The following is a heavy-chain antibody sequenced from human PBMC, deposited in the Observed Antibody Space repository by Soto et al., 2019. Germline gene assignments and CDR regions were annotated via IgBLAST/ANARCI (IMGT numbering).Heavy chain of an antibody. D-gene: IGHD1-26*01. CDR2: LSANNVNT. V-gene: IGHV1-18*01. CDR3: ARDRGSYALDY. Sequence: QVQLVQSGAEVKKPGASVKVSCKASGYTFTSYGISWARQAPGQGLEWMGWLSANNVNTNYVQKLQGRVPMTTDTSPSTAYMELRRMRSDDTAVDYCARDRGSYALDYWGQGTLVTVSA. J-gene: IGHJ4*02. CDR1: GYTFTSYG.